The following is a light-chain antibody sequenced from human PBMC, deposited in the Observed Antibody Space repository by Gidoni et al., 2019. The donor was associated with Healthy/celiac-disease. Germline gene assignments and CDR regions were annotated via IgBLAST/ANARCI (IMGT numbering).Light chain of an antibody. Sequence: SYVLTQPPSVSVAPGKTARITCGGNNIGSKSVHWYQQKPGQAPVLVIYYDSDRPSGIPERFSGSNSGNTATLTISRVEAGDEADYYCQVGDSSSDHGVFGGGTKLTVL. CDR3: QVGDSSSDHGV. V-gene: IGLV3-21*04. CDR1: NIGSKS. J-gene: IGLJ3*02. CDR2: YDS.